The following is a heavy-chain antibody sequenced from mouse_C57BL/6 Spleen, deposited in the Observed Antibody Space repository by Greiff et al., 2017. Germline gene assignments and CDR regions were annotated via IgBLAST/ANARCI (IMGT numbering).Heavy chain of an antibody. V-gene: IGHV1-82*01. CDR3: ARPGDDYDEDC. J-gene: IGHJ2*01. CDR2: IYPGDGDT. Sequence: QVQLQQSGPELVKPGASVKISCKASGYAFSSSWMNWVKQRPGKGLEWIGRIYPGDGDTNSNGKFKGKATLTADKSSSTAYMQLSSLTSEDSAVYFCARPGDDYDEDCWGQGTTLTVSS. CDR1: GYAFSSSW. D-gene: IGHD2-4*01.